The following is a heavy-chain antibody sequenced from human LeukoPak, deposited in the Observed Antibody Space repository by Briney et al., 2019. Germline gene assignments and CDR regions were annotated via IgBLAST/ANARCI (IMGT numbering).Heavy chain of an antibody. CDR1: VFSFSSNA. CDR3: AKDIYGDYGGLDY. CDR2: IINSGGST. J-gene: IGHJ4*02. V-gene: IGHV3-23*01. D-gene: IGHD4-17*01. Sequence: PGGSLRLSCAASVFSFSSNAMSWVRQAPGKGLEWVSAIINSGGSTYYADSVKGRFTISRDNSKNTLYLQMNSLRAEDTALYYCAKDIYGDYGGLDYWGQGTLVTVSS.